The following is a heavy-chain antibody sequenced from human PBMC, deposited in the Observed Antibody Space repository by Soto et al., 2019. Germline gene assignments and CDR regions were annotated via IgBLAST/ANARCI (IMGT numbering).Heavy chain of an antibody. CDR3: AGGFSYGYIDH. CDR2: IFAGGGT. CDR1: GFTVSSNY. J-gene: IGHJ4*02. V-gene: IGHV3-53*01. D-gene: IGHD5-18*01. Sequence: GGSLRLSCAASGFTVSSNYMSWVRQAPGRGLEWLSVIFAGGGTYYADSVRGRFTISKDNSKNRVYLQMNTLRAGDTAVYYCAGGFSYGYIDHWGQGTPVTVSS.